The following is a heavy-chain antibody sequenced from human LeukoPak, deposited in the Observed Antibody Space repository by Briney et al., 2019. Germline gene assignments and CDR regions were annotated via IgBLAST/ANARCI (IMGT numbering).Heavy chain of an antibody. CDR1: GFTFSSNW. CDR3: ARDFD. V-gene: IGHV3-7*05. Sequence: GSLRLSCVASGFTFSSNWMTWVRQAPGKGLEWVANINQDGSENYSVDSVKGRFTVSRDNARNSLYLQMNSLRAEDTAVYYCARDFDWGQGILVTVSS. J-gene: IGHJ4*02. CDR2: INQDGSEN.